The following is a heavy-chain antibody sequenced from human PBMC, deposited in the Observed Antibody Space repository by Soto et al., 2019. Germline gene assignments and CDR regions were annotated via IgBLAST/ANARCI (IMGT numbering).Heavy chain of an antibody. D-gene: IGHD2-2*01. V-gene: IGHV1-46*01. J-gene: IGHJ6*02. Sequence: QVQLVQSGAEVKKPGASVKVSCKASGYTFTSYYMHWVRQAPGQRLEWMGIINPSGGSTSYAQKFQGRVTMTRDTSTSTVYMELSSLRSEDTAVYYCARDGLVPSDYYYYYGMDVWGQGTTVTVSS. CDR3: ARDGLVPSDYYYYYGMDV. CDR1: GYTFTSYY. CDR2: INPSGGST.